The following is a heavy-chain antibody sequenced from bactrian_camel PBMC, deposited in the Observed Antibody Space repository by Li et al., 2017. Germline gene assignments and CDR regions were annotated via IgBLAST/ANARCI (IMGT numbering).Heavy chain of an antibody. V-gene: IGHV3S54*01. Sequence: HVQLVESGGGSVQAGGSLRLSCTTSGGCMGWFRQAPGKEREAVAVIDSIGGSSGTSYADSVKGRFTISQDNAKKTLYLQMNSLKTEDTAVYYCATGPQGYSDYGPDFGYWGQGTQVTVS. D-gene: IGHD4*01. CDR1: GGC. CDR2: IDSIGGSSGT. CDR3: ATGPQGYSDYGPDFGY. J-gene: IGHJ6*01.